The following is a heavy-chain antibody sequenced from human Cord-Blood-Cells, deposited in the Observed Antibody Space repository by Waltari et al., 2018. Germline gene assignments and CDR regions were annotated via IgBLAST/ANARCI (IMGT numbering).Heavy chain of an antibody. V-gene: IGHV1-69*01. CDR2: IIPIFGTA. D-gene: IGHD2-21*01. J-gene: IGHJ6*02. Sequence: QVQLVQSGADVEKPGASVKVSGTAWGGTFSSHAIIWVRQAPGQGLEWMGGIIPIFGTANYAQKFQGRVTITADESTSTAYMELSSLRSEDTAVYYCACGGDRYYYYGMDVWGQGTTVTVSS. CDR3: ACGGDRYYYYGMDV. CDR1: GGTFSSHA.